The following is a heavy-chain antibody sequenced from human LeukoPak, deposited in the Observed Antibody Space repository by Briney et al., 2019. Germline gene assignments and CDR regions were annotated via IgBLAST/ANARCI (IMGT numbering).Heavy chain of an antibody. V-gene: IGHV1-69*05. D-gene: IGHD2-2*02. Sequence: GAPVKVSCKASGGTFSSYAISWVRQAPGQGLEWMGGIIPIFGTANYAQKFQGRVTITTDESTSTAYMELSSLRSEDTAVYYCARGELLYADYYYMDVWGKGATVTVSS. CDR1: GGTFSSYA. J-gene: IGHJ6*03. CDR3: ARGELLYADYYYMDV. CDR2: IIPIFGTA.